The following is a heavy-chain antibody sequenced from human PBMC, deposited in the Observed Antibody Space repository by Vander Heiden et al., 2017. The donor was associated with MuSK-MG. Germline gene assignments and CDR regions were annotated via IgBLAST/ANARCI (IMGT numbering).Heavy chain of an antibody. V-gene: IGHV2-5*02. J-gene: IGHJ6*03. CDR1: GFSLSTSGVG. Sequence: QITLKESGPTLVKPTQTLTLTCTFSGFSLSTSGVGVGWIRQPPGKALEWLALIYWDDDKRYSPSLKSRLTITKDTSKNQVVLTMTNMDPVDTATYYCAHRYTVTTSEAEDYMDVWGQGTTVTVSS. D-gene: IGHD4-4*01. CDR3: AHRYTVTTSEAEDYMDV. CDR2: IYWDDDK.